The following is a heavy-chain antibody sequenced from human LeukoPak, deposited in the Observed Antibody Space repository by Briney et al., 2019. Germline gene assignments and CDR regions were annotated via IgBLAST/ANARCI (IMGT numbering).Heavy chain of an antibody. CDR1: GYSFTSYW. CDR2: IYPGDSDT. Sequence: GESLKISCKGSGYSFTSYWIGWVRQMPGKGLEWMGIIYPGDSDTRYSPSFQGQVTFSADKSISTAYLQWSSLKASDTAMYYCARSHLRYFDWSPFDYWGQGTLVTVSS. V-gene: IGHV5-51*01. D-gene: IGHD3-9*01. J-gene: IGHJ4*02. CDR3: ARSHLRYFDWSPFDY.